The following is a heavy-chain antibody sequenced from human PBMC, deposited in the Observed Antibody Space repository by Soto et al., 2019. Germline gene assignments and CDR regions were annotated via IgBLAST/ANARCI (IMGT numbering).Heavy chain of an antibody. J-gene: IGHJ5*02. V-gene: IGHV1-2*02. CDR1: RYIFTAYF. CDR2: INPNNGAT. Sequence: QVQLVQSGAEVKKPGASVKVSCKAPRYIFTAYFMHWVRQAPGQGLEWMGWINPNNGATHYGLSFQGRGTMTRGPSLKTAYMELSSLRSDDTAVYFCASHGPGARFDPWGQGTLVIVSS. CDR3: ASHGPGARFDP. D-gene: IGHD3-10*01.